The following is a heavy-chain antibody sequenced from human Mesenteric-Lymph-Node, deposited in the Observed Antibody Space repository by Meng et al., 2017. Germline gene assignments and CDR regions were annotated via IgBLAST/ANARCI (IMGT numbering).Heavy chain of an antibody. J-gene: IGHJ4*02. CDR3: TRGGGGSGGRFDY. D-gene: IGHD6-19*01. CDR1: GGTFSSYA. CDR2: ISPIFGTA. V-gene: IGHV1-69*06. Sequence: HGHLVHSRADVQSAGSWCKVSCKSSGGTFSSYAISWVRKAPGQGLEWRGVISPIFGTANYAQQFQGRVTITADKSTSTAYMELSSLRSEDTAVYYCTRGGGGSGGRFDYWGQGTLVTVSS.